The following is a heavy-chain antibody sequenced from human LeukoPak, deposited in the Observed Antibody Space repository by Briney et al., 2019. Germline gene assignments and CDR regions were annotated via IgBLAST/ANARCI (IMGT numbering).Heavy chain of an antibody. CDR3: ARDLTPMIVATTTAFDY. J-gene: IGHJ4*02. V-gene: IGHV4-34*01. CDR2: INHSGST. CDR1: GGSFSGYY. Sequence: PSETLSLTCAVYGGSFSGYYWSWIRQPPGKGLEWIGEINHSGSTNYNPSLKSRVTISVDTSKNQFSLKLSSVTAADTAVYYCARDLTPMIVATTTAFDYWGQGTLVTVSS. D-gene: IGHD5-12*01.